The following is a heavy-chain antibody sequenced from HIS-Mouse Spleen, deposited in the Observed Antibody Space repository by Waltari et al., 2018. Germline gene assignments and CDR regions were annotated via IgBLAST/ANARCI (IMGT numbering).Heavy chain of an antibody. D-gene: IGHD6-13*01. CDR2: IHYSGST. CDR3: ARVNSSFDY. CDR1: GVPISSSSSY. Sequence: QLQLQESGPGLVKPSETPSLTCPVSGVPISSSSSYWGWIRQPPRKGLELIGSIHYSGSTYYNPSRKSRVTISVDTSKNQFSLKLSSVTAADTAVYYCARVNSSFDYWGQGTLVTVSS. J-gene: IGHJ4*02. V-gene: IGHV4-39*07.